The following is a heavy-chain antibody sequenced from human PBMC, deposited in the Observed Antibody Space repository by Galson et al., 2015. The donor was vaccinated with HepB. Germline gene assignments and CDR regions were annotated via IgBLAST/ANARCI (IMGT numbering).Heavy chain of an antibody. CDR1: GFTFSNAW. CDR2: IKSKGDGGAT. J-gene: IGHJ6*03. D-gene: IGHD3-3*01. Sequence: SLRLSCAASGFTFSNAWMNWVRQAPGKGLEWVGRIKSKGDGGATDYAAPVKGRFTISRDDSENTLYLQMNSLKTEDTAMYYCTKYYHFWSGYARATYYYYMDVWGNGTTVTVSS. CDR3: TKYYHFWSGYARATYYYYMDV. V-gene: IGHV3-15*07.